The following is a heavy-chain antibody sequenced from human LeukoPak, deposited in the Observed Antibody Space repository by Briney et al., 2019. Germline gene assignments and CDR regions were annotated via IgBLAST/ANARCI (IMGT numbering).Heavy chain of an antibody. CDR1: GNSITSYY. CDR3: ARRGDYAYDY. Sequence: SETLSLTCSVAGNSITSYYWSWIRQPPGKGLEWIGYIYYSGSTNYNPSLKSRVTMSVDTSKNQFSLKLSSVTAADTAVYYCARRGDYAYDYWGQGTLVTVSS. V-gene: IGHV4-59*12. CDR2: IYYSGST. J-gene: IGHJ4*02. D-gene: IGHD3-16*01.